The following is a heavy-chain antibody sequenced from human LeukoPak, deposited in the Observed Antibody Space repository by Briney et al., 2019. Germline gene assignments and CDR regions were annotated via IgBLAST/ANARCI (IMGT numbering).Heavy chain of an antibody. Sequence: GALSPPCAASGFPFSSYSINWVRQAPGKGLEWASSISSSSNYIYYADSVKGRFTISRDNAKNSVSLQMKSLRVEDAAVYYCARGTGKTKAFDIWGQGTMVTVSS. CDR3: ARGTGKTKAFDI. CDR2: ISSSSNYI. V-gene: IGHV3-21*01. D-gene: IGHD1/OR15-1a*01. CDR1: GFPFSSYS. J-gene: IGHJ3*02.